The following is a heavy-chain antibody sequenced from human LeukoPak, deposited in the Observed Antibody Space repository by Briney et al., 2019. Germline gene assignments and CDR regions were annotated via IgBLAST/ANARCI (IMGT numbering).Heavy chain of an antibody. CDR1: GFPFNAYW. J-gene: IGHJ4*02. CDR3: ATYDSWSGYNIAY. D-gene: IGHD3-3*01. CDR2: IRQDGDTK. Sequence: GGSLRLSCAASGFPFNAYWMTWVRQAPGKGLEWVANIRQDGDTKYYVDSVKGRFTITRDNAENSLYLQMNSLKVEDSAIYYCATYDSWSGYNIAYWGQGTLVTVSS. V-gene: IGHV3-7*03.